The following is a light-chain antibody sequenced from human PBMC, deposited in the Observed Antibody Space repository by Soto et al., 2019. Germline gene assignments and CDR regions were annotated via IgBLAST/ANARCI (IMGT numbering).Light chain of an antibody. CDR3: QQYGSSGGIT. Sequence: EIVLTQSPGTLSLSPGERATLSCRASQSVGRRYLAWYQQKPGQAPRLLISGVSKRATGIPDRFSGDGSGTDFTLTISRLEPEDFAVYYCQQYGSSGGITFGHGTRLEIK. CDR1: QSVGRRY. CDR2: GVS. J-gene: IGKJ5*01. V-gene: IGKV3-20*01.